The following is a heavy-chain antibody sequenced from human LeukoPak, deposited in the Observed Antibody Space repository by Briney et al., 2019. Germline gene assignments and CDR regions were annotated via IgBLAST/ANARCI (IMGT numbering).Heavy chain of an antibody. CDR2: INSDGSST. CDR1: GFTFSSYW. Sequence: GGSLRLSCAASGFTFSSYWMHWVRQAPGKGLMWVSRINSDGSSTSYADSVKGRFTISRDNAKNTLYLQMNSLRAEDTAVYYCARDLHIAAAGPGYWGQGTLVTVSS. J-gene: IGHJ4*02. V-gene: IGHV3-74*01. CDR3: ARDLHIAAAGPGY. D-gene: IGHD6-13*01.